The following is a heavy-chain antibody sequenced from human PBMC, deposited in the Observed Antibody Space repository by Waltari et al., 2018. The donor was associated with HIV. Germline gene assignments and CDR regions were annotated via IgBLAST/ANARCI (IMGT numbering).Heavy chain of an antibody. CDR1: GYTFTRYY. CDR2: INPSGERT. V-gene: IGHV1-46*01. CDR3: ARGFSGFDY. J-gene: IGHJ4*02. Sequence: QVHLVQSGAEVKKPGASVQGSCKASGYTFTRYYMHWVRQAPGQGLEWMGVINPSGERTVYAQKFQGRVTMTRDASTSTVYMVLSTLRSEDTAVYYCARGFSGFDYWGQGTLITVSS.